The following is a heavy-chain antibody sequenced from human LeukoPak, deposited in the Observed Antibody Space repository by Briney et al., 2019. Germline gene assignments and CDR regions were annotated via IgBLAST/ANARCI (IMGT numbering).Heavy chain of an antibody. Sequence: SETLSLTCAVYGGSFSGYYWSWIRQPPGKGLEWIGEINHSGSTNYNPSLKSRVTISVDTSKNQFSLKLSSVTAADTAVYYCARDGHIAAAGYNWSDPWGQGTLVTVSS. CDR3: ARDGHIAAAGYNWSDP. CDR1: GGSFSGYY. J-gene: IGHJ5*02. V-gene: IGHV4-34*01. CDR2: INHSGST. D-gene: IGHD6-13*01.